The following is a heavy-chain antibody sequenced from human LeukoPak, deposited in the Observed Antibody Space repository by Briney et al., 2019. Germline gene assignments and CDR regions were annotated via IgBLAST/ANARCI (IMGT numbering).Heavy chain of an antibody. J-gene: IGHJ4*02. D-gene: IGHD3-22*01. V-gene: IGHV3-21*01. CDR3: ARLSYYYDSSGYYYFNLYYFDY. CDR1: GFTFSSYS. Sequence: GGSLRLSCAASGFTFSSYSVNWVRQAPGKGLEWASSISSSSSYIYYADSVKGRFTISRDNAKNSVYVQMDSLRAEDTAVYYCARLSYYYDSSGYYYFNLYYFDYWGQGTLVTVSS. CDR2: ISSSSSYI.